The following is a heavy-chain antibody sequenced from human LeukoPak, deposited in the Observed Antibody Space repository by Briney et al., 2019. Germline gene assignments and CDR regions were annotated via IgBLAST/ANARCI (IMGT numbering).Heavy chain of an antibody. Sequence: GSLRLSCAASGFTFSSYAMSWVRQAPGKGLEWVSVIYSGGSTYYADSVKGRFTISRDNSKNTLYLQMNSLRAEDTAVYYCVWGASYEPVNLDYWGQGTLVTVSS. D-gene: IGHD1-26*01. CDR2: IYSGGST. J-gene: IGHJ4*02. CDR1: GFTFSSYA. CDR3: VWGASYEPVNLDY. V-gene: IGHV3-53*01.